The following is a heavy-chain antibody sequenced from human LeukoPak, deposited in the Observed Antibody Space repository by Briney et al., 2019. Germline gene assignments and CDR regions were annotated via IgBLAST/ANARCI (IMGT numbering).Heavy chain of an antibody. CDR1: GFTFRNYE. J-gene: IGHJ4*02. CDR3: ARDLGTSGYYFDY. Sequence: GGSLRLSCAASGFTFRNYEMNWVRQAPGKGLEWVSYISSSGSPIYYADSVKGRFTISRDNAKNSLYLQMNSLRAEDTAVYYCARDLGTSGYYFDYWGQGTLVTVSS. V-gene: IGHV3-48*03. CDR2: ISSSGSPI. D-gene: IGHD3-22*01.